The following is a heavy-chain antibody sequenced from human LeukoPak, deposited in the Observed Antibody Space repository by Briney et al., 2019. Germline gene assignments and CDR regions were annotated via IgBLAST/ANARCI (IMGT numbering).Heavy chain of an antibody. Sequence: SGPALVKPPQTLTLTCTFSGFSLSTSGMCVSWIRQPPGKALEWLALIDWDDDKYYSTSLKTRLTISKDTSKNQVVLTMTNMDPVDTATYYCARTPPYYYDSQYHFDYWGQGTLVTVSS. D-gene: IGHD3-22*01. CDR1: GFSLSTSGMC. CDR3: ARTPPYYYDSQYHFDY. CDR2: IDWDDDK. J-gene: IGHJ4*02. V-gene: IGHV2-70*01.